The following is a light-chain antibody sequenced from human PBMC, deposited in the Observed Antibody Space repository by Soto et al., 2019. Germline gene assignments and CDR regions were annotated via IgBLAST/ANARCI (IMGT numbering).Light chain of an antibody. CDR1: QRISTW. CDR3: QQYSNYST. J-gene: IGKJ3*01. CDR2: KAS. V-gene: IGKV1-5*03. Sequence: DIQMTQSPSTLSASVGDRVTIACRASQRISTWLAWYQQKPGKAPKLLIYKASSLESGVPSRFSGRGSGTEFTLSISSLQPDDFATYYCQQYSNYSTFGPGTKVDI.